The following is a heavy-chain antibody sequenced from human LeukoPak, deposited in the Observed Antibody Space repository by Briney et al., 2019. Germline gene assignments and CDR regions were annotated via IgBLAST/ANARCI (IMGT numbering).Heavy chain of an antibody. V-gene: IGHV4-59*08. D-gene: IGHD5-24*01. J-gene: IGHJ4*02. Sequence: PSETLSLTCTVSGGSTSSYYWSWIRQPPGKGLEWIGYIYYSGSINYSPSLRSRVTISVDTSRDQFSLKLSSVTAADTAVYYCACVQQRWLQLNFDYWGQGTLVAVSS. CDR3: ACVQQRWLQLNFDY. CDR2: IYYSGSI. CDR1: GGSTSSYY.